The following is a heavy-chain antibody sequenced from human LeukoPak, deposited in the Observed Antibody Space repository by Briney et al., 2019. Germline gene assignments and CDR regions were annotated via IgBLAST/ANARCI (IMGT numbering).Heavy chain of an antibody. J-gene: IGHJ4*02. CDR2: INHSGST. V-gene: IGHV4-34*01. Sequence: SETLSLTCAVYGGSFSGYYWSWIRQPPGKGLEWIGEINHSGSTNYNPSLKSRVTISVDTSKNQFSLKLSSVTAADTAVYYCARYVWGSYPTFDDYWGQGTLVTVSS. CDR1: GGSFSGYY. CDR3: ARYVWGSYPTFDDY. D-gene: IGHD3-16*02.